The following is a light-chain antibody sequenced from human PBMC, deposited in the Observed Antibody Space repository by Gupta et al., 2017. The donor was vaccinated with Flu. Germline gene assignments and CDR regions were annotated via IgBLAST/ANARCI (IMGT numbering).Light chain of an antibody. J-gene: IGKJ1*01. Sequence: EIVLTQAPGTLSLSPGGTATLTCRASQSFSSTSLAWYQQKPGQAPRLLIYGASSRATGIPDRFSGSGSGTDFTLTISRLEPEDFVVYYCQQDDSSPWTFGQGTKVEFK. CDR1: QSFSSTS. V-gene: IGKV3-20*01. CDR3: QQDDSSPWT. CDR2: GAS.